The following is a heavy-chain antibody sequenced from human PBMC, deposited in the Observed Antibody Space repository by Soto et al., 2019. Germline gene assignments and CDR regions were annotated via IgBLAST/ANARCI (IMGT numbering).Heavy chain of an antibody. J-gene: IGHJ4*02. CDR1: GFTFSTYW. Sequence: GGSLRLSCAASGFTFSTYWMHWVRQGPGKGLVWVSRIKGDGIITNYADSVRGRFTVSRDNAKSTLYLQINSLTAEDTAVYYCARGTLTSLDMSDYWGQGTLVTVSS. CDR2: IKGDGIIT. V-gene: IGHV3-74*01. D-gene: IGHD1-7*01. CDR3: ARGTLTSLDMSDY.